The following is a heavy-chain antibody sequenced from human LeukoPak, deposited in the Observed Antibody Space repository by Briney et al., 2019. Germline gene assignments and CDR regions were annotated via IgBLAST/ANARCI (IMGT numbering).Heavy chain of an antibody. D-gene: IGHD2-15*01. V-gene: IGHV4-31*03. J-gene: IGHJ5*02. CDR3: GRAVRIVKPTAKNWLDP. Sequence: SQTLSLTCTVSGGSISIGGYYWSWIRQHPGKGLEWILYIYYSGSTYYNPSLKSRVTISVDTSKNQFCLKLSSVTAADTAVYYCGRAVRIVKPTAKNWLDPWGQGPLVTVSS. CDR1: GGSISIGGYY. CDR2: IYYSGST.